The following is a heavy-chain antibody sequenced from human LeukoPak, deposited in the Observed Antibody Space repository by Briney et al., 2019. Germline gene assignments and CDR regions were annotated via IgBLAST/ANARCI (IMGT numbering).Heavy chain of an antibody. J-gene: IGHJ4*02. Sequence: SETLSLTCTVSGGSISSGGYYWSWIRQHPGKGLEWLGYIYCSGSTYYNPSLKSRVTISVDTSKNQFSLKLSSVTAADTAVYYCARRGNYDFWSGYHIPYYFDYWGQGTLVTVSS. V-gene: IGHV4-31*03. CDR3: ARRGNYDFWSGYHIPYYFDY. CDR2: IYCSGST. CDR1: GGSISSGGYY. D-gene: IGHD3-3*01.